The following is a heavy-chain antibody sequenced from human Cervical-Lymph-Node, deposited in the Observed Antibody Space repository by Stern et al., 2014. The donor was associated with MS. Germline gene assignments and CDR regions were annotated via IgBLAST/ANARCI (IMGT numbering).Heavy chain of an antibody. CDR1: GGTFSTYA. D-gene: IGHD4-11*01. CDR2: IIPIFGTP. J-gene: IGHJ3*01. Sequence: VQLVESGAEVKKPGSSVKVSCKASGGTFSTYALSWVRQAPGQGLEWMGGIIPIFGTPTYAQKCQGRVTITADESMSTASMELSSLRSEDAAVYYCAIVHTETSHAFDLWGQGTMVTVSS. CDR3: AIVHTETSHAFDL. V-gene: IGHV1-69*01.